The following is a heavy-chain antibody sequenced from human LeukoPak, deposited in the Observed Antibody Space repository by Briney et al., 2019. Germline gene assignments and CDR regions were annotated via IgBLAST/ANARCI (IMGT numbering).Heavy chain of an antibody. D-gene: IGHD3-10*01. CDR3: ARSGTYYNNWFDP. CDR2: IYSSGST. Sequence: SQTLSLTCTVSGGSISSGSYYWSWIRQPAGKGLEWIGRIYSSGSTNHNPSLKSRVTISLDTSKNQFSLKLSSVTAADTAVYYCARSGTYYNNWFDPWGQGTLVIVSS. CDR1: GGSISSGSYY. V-gene: IGHV4-61*02. J-gene: IGHJ5*02.